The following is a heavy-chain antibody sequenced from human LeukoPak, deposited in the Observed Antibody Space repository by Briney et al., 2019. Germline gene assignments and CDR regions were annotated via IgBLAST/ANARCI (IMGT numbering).Heavy chain of an antibody. J-gene: IGHJ6*02. D-gene: IGHD5-18*01. CDR3: ARQEIEAHGYGYQSGTCYGMDV. Sequence: PSETLSLTCTVSGGSISSSSYYWGWIRQPPGKGLEWIGSIYYSGSTYYNPSLKSRVTISVDTSKNQFSLKLSSVTAADTAVYYCARQEIEAHGYGYQSGTCYGMDVWGQGTTVTVSS. CDR1: GGSISSSSYY. CDR2: IYYSGST. V-gene: IGHV4-39*01.